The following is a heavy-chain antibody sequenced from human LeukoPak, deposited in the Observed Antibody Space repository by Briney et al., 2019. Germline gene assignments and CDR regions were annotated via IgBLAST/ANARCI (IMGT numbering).Heavy chain of an antibody. Sequence: PGGSLRLSCAASGFTFSTYGMTWVRQAPGKGLEWVADIKKDGSEKNYVDSVKGRFTISRDNAKNSLYLQMNSLRAEDTAVYYCARGYCSGGRCYRNAFDIWGQGTMVTVSS. D-gene: IGHD2-15*01. J-gene: IGHJ3*02. V-gene: IGHV3-7*01. CDR1: GFTFSTYG. CDR2: IKKDGSEK. CDR3: ARGYCSGGRCYRNAFDI.